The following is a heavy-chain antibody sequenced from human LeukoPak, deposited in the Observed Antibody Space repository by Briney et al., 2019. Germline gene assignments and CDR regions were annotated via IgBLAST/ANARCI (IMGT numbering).Heavy chain of an antibody. V-gene: IGHV4-38-2*02. D-gene: IGHD5-12*01. CDR2: IYHNGNT. J-gene: IGHJ5*02. CDR1: GGSISSGYY. CDR3: ARDGLYSGYDYMVGWFDP. Sequence: SETLSLTCTVSGGSISSGYYWGWIRQPPGKGLEWIGSIYHNGNTFYNPSLKSRITISVDTSKNQFSLKLSSVTAADTAVYYCARDGLYSGYDYMVGWFDPWGQGTLVTVSS.